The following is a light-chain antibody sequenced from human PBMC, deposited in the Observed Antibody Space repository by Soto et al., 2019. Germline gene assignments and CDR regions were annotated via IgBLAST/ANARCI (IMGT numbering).Light chain of an antibody. J-gene: IGLJ2*01. CDR1: SSNIGSFYD. CDR3: PSYDNSLNHVV. CDR2: SDN. V-gene: IGLV1-40*01. Sequence: QSVLTQPPSVSGAPGQRVTIPCTGSSSNIGSFYDVHWYQQLPGTVPKLLIYSDNNRPSGVPDRFSGSKSGTAASLAITGLQAEDEADYYCPSYDNSLNHVVFGGGTKLTVL.